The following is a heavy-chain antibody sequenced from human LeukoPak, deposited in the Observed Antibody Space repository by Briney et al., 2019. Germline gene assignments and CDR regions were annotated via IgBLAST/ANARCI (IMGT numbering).Heavy chain of an antibody. CDR1: GESISSHY. CDR3: ARRYSGSYGLYSHHSMDV. V-gene: IGHV4-34*01. J-gene: IGHJ6*03. CDR2: INHSGTT. Sequence: SETLSLTCNVSGESISSHYWSWTRQSPGKGLEWIGEINHSGTTNYNSSLKSRVTVSVDTSKNQFSLKLSSVTAADKAVYYCARRYSGSYGLYSHHSMDVWGKGTTVTISS. D-gene: IGHD1-26*01.